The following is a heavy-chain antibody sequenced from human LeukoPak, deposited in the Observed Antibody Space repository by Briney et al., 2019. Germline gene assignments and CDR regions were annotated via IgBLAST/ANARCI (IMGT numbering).Heavy chain of an antibody. D-gene: IGHD3-22*01. Sequence: PGGSLRLSCAVSGISLSNYGMSWVHQAPGKGLEWVAGLSDSGGRKNYADSVKGRFTISRDNSKNTLYLQMNSLRVEDTAVYFCAKRGVVIRVILVGFHKEAYYFDSWGQGALVTVSS. CDR1: GISLSNYG. V-gene: IGHV3-23*01. CDR2: LSDSGGRK. CDR3: AKRGVVIRVILVGFHKEAYYFDS. J-gene: IGHJ4*02.